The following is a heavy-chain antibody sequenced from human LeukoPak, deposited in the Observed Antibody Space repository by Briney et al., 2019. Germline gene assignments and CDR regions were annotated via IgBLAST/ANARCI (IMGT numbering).Heavy chain of an antibody. CDR3: AKEWELLGIYDY. V-gene: IGHV3-53*01. J-gene: IGHJ4*02. Sequence: PGGSLRLSCAASAFTGSSNYMTWVRQAPGRGLEWVALIYTGGSTYYADSVKGRFTISRDNSKNTLYLQMNSLRAEDTAVYYCAKEWELLGIYDYWGQGTLVTVSS. D-gene: IGHD1-26*01. CDR2: IYTGGST. CDR1: AFTGSSNY.